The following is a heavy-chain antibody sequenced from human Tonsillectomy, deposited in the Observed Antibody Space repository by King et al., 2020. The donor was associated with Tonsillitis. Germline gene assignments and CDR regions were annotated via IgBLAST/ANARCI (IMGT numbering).Heavy chain of an antibody. D-gene: IGHD3-10*01. Sequence: VQLVESGGGLVHPGGSLRLSCTASGFTFTSYAMTWVRQAPGKGLEWVSAISGSGDNTYYANSVKGRFSISRDNSKNTLYLQMNSLRAEDTAVYYCAKGRGWGGGEALDIWGQGTMVTVSS. J-gene: IGHJ3*02. CDR2: ISGSGDNT. CDR3: AKGRGWGGGEALDI. V-gene: IGHV3-23*04. CDR1: GFTFTSYA.